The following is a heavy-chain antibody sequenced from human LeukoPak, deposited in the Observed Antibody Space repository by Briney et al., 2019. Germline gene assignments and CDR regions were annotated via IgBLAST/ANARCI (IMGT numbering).Heavy chain of an antibody. V-gene: IGHV4-59*01. CDR1: GGSISSYY. Sequence: SETLSLTCTVSGGSISSYYWSWIRQPPGKGLEWIGYIYYSGSTNYNPSLKSRFTISLGTSKNQFSLKLISVLTADTAVYYCARDASVSYYYYGMDVWGKGTTVTVSS. D-gene: IGHD6-6*01. CDR3: ARDASVSYYYYGMDV. CDR2: IYYSGST. J-gene: IGHJ6*04.